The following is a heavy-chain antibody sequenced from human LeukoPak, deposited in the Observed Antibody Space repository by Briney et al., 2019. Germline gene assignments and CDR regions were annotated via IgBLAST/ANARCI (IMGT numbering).Heavy chain of an antibody. CDR3: AKELTLYCSGGSCYHSGMDV. V-gene: IGHV3-9*01. CDR1: GGSISSYY. D-gene: IGHD2-15*01. J-gene: IGHJ6*02. CDR2: ISWNSGSI. Sequence: QPSETLSLTCTVSGGSISSYYWSWIRQPPGKGLEWVSGISWNSGSIGYADSVKGRFTISRDNAKNSLYLQMNSLRAEDTALYYCAKELTLYCSGGSCYHSGMDVWGQGTTVTVSS.